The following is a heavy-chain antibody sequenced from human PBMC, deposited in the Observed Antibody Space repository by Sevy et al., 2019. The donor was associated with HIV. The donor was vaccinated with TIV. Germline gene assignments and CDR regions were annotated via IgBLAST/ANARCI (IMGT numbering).Heavy chain of an antibody. CDR1: GFTFGDYA. Sequence: GGSLRLSCTGSGFTFGDYAMSWVRQAPGKGLEWVGFIRSTIYGATTAYAASVEGRVGISRGDSRSTVYLQLNSLRTDDSAVYYCTREERELIPYYFYYTDVWGKGTTVTVSS. D-gene: IGHD1-1*01. J-gene: IGHJ6*03. V-gene: IGHV3-49*04. CDR3: TREERELIPYYFYYTDV. CDR2: IRSTIYGATT.